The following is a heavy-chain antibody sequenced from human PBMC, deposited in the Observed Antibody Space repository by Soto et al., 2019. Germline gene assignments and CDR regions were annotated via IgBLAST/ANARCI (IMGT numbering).Heavy chain of an antibody. CDR2: INAYNGNT. J-gene: IGHJ4*02. V-gene: IGHV1-18*01. Sequence: QVQLVQSGAEVKKPGASVKVSCKASGYTFNTYAISWVRQAPGQGLEWMGWINAYNGNTKYAQKLPGRVTMTTNTSTSPADRELRSLGPEDTAGYYCASAGPPVDYWGQGTLVTVSS. D-gene: IGHD1-1*01. CDR1: GYTFNTYA. CDR3: ASAGPPVDY.